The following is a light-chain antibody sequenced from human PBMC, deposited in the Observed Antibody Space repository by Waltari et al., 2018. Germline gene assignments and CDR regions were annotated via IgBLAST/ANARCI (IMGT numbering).Light chain of an antibody. CDR3: LQYNGEPRT. CDR1: QNINTW. V-gene: IGKV1-5*03. Sequence: DIQMTQSPSTLSATVGDRVTINCRASQNINTWLAWHQQKPGRAPKLLIYKASSLESGVPSRFSGSGSGTEFTLTISSLQPDDFATYYCLQYNGEPRTFGQGTKVEVK. J-gene: IGKJ1*01. CDR2: KAS.